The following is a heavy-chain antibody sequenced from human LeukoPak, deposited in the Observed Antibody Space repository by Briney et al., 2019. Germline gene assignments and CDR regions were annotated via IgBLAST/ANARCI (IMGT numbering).Heavy chain of an antibody. CDR3: AKRVDSSGYYYLPYFDY. Sequence: GGSLRLSCAASGFTFRIYAMSWVRQAPGKGLEWVSVISDSGGSRYHADSVKGRFTISRDNSKNTLYLQMNSLRAEDTAVYYCAKRVDSSGYYYLPYFDYWGQGTLVTVSS. D-gene: IGHD3-22*01. V-gene: IGHV3-23*01. CDR1: GFTFRIYA. CDR2: ISDSGGSR. J-gene: IGHJ4*02.